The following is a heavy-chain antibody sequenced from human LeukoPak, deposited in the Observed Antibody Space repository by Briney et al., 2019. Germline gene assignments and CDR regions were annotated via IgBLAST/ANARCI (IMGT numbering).Heavy chain of an antibody. CDR3: AKNQGGSGSYSHFDY. D-gene: IGHD1-26*01. CDR1: GFTFSSYA. V-gene: IGHV3-23*01. Sequence: GGSLRLSCAASGFTFSSYAMSWVRQAPGKGLEWVSAISGSGGSTYYADSVKGRFTISRDNSKNTLYLQMNSLRAEDTAVYYCAKNQGGSGSYSHFDYWGQGTLVTVSS. J-gene: IGHJ4*02. CDR2: ISGSGGST.